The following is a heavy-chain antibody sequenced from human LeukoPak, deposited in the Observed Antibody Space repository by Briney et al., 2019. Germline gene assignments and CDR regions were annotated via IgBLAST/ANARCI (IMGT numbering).Heavy chain of an antibody. J-gene: IGHJ5*02. D-gene: IGHD3-22*01. CDR2: IYSGGTT. Sequence: PGGSLRLSCAASGFTVSNNYMSWVRQAPGKGLEWVSVIYSGGTTYYADSVRGRFTISRDNSKNTLYLQMNSLRPEDTAMYYCAAWVVVTTTGWFDPWGQGTLVTVSS. V-gene: IGHV3-66*02. CDR1: GFTVSNNY. CDR3: AAWVVVTTTGWFDP.